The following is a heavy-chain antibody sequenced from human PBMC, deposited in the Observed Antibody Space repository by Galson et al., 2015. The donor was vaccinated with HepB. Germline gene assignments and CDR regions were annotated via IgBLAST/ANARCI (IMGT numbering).Heavy chain of an antibody. J-gene: IGHJ4*01. D-gene: IGHD7-27*01. Sequence: SVKVSCKASGGTFNSSTITWVRQAPGQGLEYMGGIIPVLRLANYAQRFQGRVMGTADESSSTSYMELSSLRSEDTAVYYCARVCVTGKCYYYCDSWGHGTLVTVSS. CDR2: IIPVLRLA. CDR3: ARVCVTGKCYYYCDS. V-gene: IGHV1-69*13. CDR1: GGTFNSST.